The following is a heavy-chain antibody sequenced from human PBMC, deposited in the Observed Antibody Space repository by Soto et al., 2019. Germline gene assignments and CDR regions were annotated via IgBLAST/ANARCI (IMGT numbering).Heavy chain of an antibody. Sequence: GGSLRLSCAASGFTFSNAWMSWVRQAPGKXLEWVGRIKSKTDGGTTDYAAPVKGRFTISRDDSKNTLYLQMNSLKTEDTAVYYCTTARIVGATTKRLDYWGQGTLVTVSS. J-gene: IGHJ4*02. V-gene: IGHV3-15*01. CDR2: IKSKTDGGTT. CDR3: TTARIVGATTKRLDY. CDR1: GFTFSNAW. D-gene: IGHD1-26*01.